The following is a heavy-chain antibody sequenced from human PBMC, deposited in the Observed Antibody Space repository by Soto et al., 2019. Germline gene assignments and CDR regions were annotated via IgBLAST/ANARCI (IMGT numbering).Heavy chain of an antibody. D-gene: IGHD2-2*01. J-gene: IGHJ4*02. CDR3: ARYCSSTSCYSGVGDY. CDR2: ISSSSSYI. V-gene: IGHV3-21*01. Sequence: GGSLRLSCAASGFTFSSYSMNWVRQAPGKGLEWVSSISSSSSYIYYADSVKGRFTISRDNAKNSLYLQMNSLRAEDTAVYYCARYCSSTSCYSGVGDYWGQGTLVTVSS. CDR1: GFTFSSYS.